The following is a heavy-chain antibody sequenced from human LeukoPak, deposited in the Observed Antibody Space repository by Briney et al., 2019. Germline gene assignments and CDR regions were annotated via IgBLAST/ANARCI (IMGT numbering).Heavy chain of an antibody. J-gene: IGHJ3*02. V-gene: IGHV1-2*02. CDR2: INPNSGGT. Sequence: GASVKVSCKASGYIFTGYYMHWVRQAPGQGLEWMGWINPNSGGTNYAQKFQGRVTMTRDTSISTAYMELSGLRSDDTAVYYCARVDDSSGYEGAFDIWGQGTMVTVSS. CDR1: GYIFTGYY. D-gene: IGHD3-22*01. CDR3: ARVDDSSGYEGAFDI.